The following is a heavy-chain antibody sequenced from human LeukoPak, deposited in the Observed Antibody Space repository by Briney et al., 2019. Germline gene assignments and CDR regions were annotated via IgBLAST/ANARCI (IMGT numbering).Heavy chain of an antibody. Sequence: GGSLRLSCAASGFTFSSYAMSWVRQAPGKGLEWVSAIYSGGITFYADSVKGRFTISRDNSKNTLYLQMNSLRAEDTAVYYCARGSYYLDVWGQGTTVTVSS. CDR1: GFTFSSYA. CDR2: IYSGGIT. CDR3: ARGSYYLDV. V-gene: IGHV3-53*01. D-gene: IGHD3-10*01. J-gene: IGHJ6*02.